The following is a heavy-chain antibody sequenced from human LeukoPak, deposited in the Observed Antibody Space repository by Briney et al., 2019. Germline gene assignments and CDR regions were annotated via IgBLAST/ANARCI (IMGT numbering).Heavy chain of an antibody. D-gene: IGHD3-10*01. CDR2: IYNSGST. CDR1: GGSISSYD. Sequence: PSETLSLTCTVSGGSISSYDWSWIRQPAGKGLEWIGRIYNSGSTNYNPSLKSRVIMSVDTSKNQFSLKLSSVTAADTAVYYCARNMVRGGNWFDPWGQGTLVTVSS. J-gene: IGHJ5*02. CDR3: ARNMVRGGNWFDP. V-gene: IGHV4-4*07.